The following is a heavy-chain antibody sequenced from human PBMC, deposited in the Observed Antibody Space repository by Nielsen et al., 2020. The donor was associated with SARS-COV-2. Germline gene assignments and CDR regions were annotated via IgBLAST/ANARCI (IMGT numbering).Heavy chain of an antibody. V-gene: IGHV3-15*01. CDR3: ARDGGGYSSSSTMDV. J-gene: IGHJ6*03. Sequence: GGSLRLSCAASGFTFSNAWMSWVRQAPGKGLEWVGRIKSKTDGGTTDYAAPVKGRFTISRDDSKNTLYLQMNSLKTEDTAVYYCARDGGGYSSSSTMDVWGKGTTVTVSS. CDR1: GFTFSNAW. D-gene: IGHD6-6*01. CDR2: IKSKTDGGTT.